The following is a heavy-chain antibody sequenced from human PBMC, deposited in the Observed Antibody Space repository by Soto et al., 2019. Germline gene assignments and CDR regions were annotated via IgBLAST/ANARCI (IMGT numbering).Heavy chain of an antibody. V-gene: IGHV3-23*01. Sequence: QLLESGGGFVQPGGSLRLSCVASGFTFSNFAMAWVRQAPGEGLEWVSAISGSGDDTFYADSMKGRFTISRDNSKDTQYLQINSLRAEDTAVYYCATPIPKTGTTLGLWGQGTLVTVSS. J-gene: IGHJ4*02. D-gene: IGHD1-1*01. CDR2: ISGSGDDT. CDR1: GFTFSNFA. CDR3: ATPIPKTGTTLGL.